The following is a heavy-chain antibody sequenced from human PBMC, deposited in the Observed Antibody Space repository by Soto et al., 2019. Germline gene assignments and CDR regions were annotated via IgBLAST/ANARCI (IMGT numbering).Heavy chain of an antibody. CDR2: IWYDGSNK. CDR3: ARATAIPYYIDY. Sequence: RRLSCAASGFTFSSYGMHWVRQAPGKGLEWVAVIWYDGSNKYYGDSVKGRFTISRDNAKNTLYLQMTSLRAEDTAVYFCARATAIPYYIDYWGRGTLVTVSS. CDR1: GFTFSSYG. D-gene: IGHD2-21*02. J-gene: IGHJ4*02. V-gene: IGHV3-33*01.